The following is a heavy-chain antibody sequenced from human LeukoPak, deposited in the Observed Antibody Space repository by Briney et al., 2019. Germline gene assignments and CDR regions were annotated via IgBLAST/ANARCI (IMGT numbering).Heavy chain of an antibody. CDR3: AKGMTTNYYYYYGMDV. J-gene: IGHJ6*02. V-gene: IGHV4-61*01. Sequence: PSETLSLTCTVSGGSISSRSYYWSWIRQPPGKGLEWIGYIYYSGSTNYNPSLKSRVTISVDTSKNQFSLKLSSVTAADTAVYYCAKGMTTNYYYYYGMDVWGQGTTVTVSS. D-gene: IGHD4-11*01. CDR1: GGSISSRSYY. CDR2: IYYSGST.